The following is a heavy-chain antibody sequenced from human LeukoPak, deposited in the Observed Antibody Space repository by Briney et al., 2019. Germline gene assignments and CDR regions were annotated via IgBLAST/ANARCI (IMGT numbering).Heavy chain of an antibody. D-gene: IGHD3-10*01. Sequence: SETLPLTCTVSGDSISSYYWNWIRQPPGKRLEWIGHIHFSGDTNYNPSLKSRVTISLDSAKNQFSLRLISVTAADTAVYFCARRVQMSSASATSNTWLDPWGQGTMVSVSP. V-gene: IGHV4-59*01. CDR3: ARRVQMSSASATSNTWLDP. CDR1: GDSISSYY. CDR2: IHFSGDT. J-gene: IGHJ5*02.